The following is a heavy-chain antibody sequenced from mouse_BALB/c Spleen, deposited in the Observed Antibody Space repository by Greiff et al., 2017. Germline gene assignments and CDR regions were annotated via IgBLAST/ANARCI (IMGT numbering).Heavy chain of an antibody. CDR2: IYPGSGST. CDR1: GYNFTSYW. Sequence: VQLQQPGAELVKPGTSVKLSCKASGYNFTSYWINWVKLRPGQGLEWIGDIYPGSGSTNYNEKFKSKATLTVDTSSSTAYMQLSSLASEDSALYYCARWGDGSFDYWGQGTTLTVSS. J-gene: IGHJ2*01. D-gene: IGHD2-3*01. V-gene: IGHV1-55*01. CDR3: ARWGDGSFDY.